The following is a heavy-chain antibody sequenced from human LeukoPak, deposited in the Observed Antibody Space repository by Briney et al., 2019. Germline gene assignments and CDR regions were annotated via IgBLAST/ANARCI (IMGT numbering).Heavy chain of an antibody. V-gene: IGHV3-48*01. D-gene: IGHD3-3*01. CDR1: GITFSSYS. CDR3: ARDYDFWSGYYTY. Sequence: GGSLRLSCAASGITFSSYSMNWVRQAPGKGLEWVSYISTSGSTLHYADSVKGRFTVSRDNANNSLYLQMNSLRAEDTAVYYCARDYDFWSGYYTYWGQGTLVTVSS. CDR2: ISTSGSTL. J-gene: IGHJ4*02.